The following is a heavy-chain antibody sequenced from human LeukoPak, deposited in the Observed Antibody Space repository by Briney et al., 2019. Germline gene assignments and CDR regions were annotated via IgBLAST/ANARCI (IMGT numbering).Heavy chain of an antibody. Sequence: PGGSLRLSCVASGFTFSPYGMSWVRQAPGKGLEWVSGISGSGSGIYYADSVKGRFTISRDNSKNTLYLQMNSLRAEDTAVYYCVKGGYYDSSPLDYWGQGTLATVSS. CDR1: GFTFSPYG. CDR2: ISGSGSGI. V-gene: IGHV3-23*01. D-gene: IGHD3-22*01. CDR3: VKGGYYDSSPLDY. J-gene: IGHJ4*02.